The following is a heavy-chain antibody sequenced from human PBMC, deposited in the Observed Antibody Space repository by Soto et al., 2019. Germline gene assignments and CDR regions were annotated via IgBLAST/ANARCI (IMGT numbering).Heavy chain of an antibody. CDR2: ISYDGSNK. D-gene: IGHD3-22*01. V-gene: IGHV3-30-3*01. CDR3: ARADSSGYHYFDY. Sequence: GGSLRLSCAASGFTFSSYAMHWVRQAPGKGLEWVAVISYDGSNKYYADSVKGRFTISRDNSKNTLYLQMSSLRAEDTAVYYCARADSSGYHYFDYWGQGTLVTVSS. J-gene: IGHJ4*02. CDR1: GFTFSSYA.